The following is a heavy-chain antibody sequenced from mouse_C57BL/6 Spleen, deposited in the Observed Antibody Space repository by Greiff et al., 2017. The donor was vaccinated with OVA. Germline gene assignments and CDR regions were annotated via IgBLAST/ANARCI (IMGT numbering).Heavy chain of an antibody. J-gene: IGHJ4*01. CDR2: IDTYSGGT. CDR3: ARGVITTVVPHYFAMDY. Sequence: QVQLQQPGAELVKPGASVKLSCKASGYTFTSYWMHWVKQRPGRGLEWIGRIDTYSGGTKYNEKLKSKATLTVDKHSSTAYMQLSSLTSEDSAFYYCARGVITTVVPHYFAMDYWGQGTSVTVSS. V-gene: IGHV1-72*01. D-gene: IGHD1-1*01. CDR1: GYTFTSYW.